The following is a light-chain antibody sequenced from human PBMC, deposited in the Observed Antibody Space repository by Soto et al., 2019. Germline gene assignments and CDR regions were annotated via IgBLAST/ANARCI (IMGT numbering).Light chain of an antibody. CDR1: ERLSSVY. Sequence: EIVLTQSPGTLSLSPGERATLSCRASERLSSVYLAWYQQRPGQPPRLLIYGASNRATGIPDRFSGSGSGTDFTLIISSLRPDDFATFYCQQYKVYPYTFGQGTRLDI. CDR3: QQYKVYPYT. J-gene: IGKJ2*01. CDR2: GAS. V-gene: IGKV3-20*01.